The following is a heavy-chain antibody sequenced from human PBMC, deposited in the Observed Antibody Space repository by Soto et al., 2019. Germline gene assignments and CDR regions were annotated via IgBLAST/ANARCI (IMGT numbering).Heavy chain of an antibody. D-gene: IGHD2-2*01. CDR3: AKDWGCISTSCPIDNNWFDP. V-gene: IGHV4-59*01. CDR2: IYYSGST. Sequence: SETLSLTCTVSGGSISSYYLSWIRQPPGKGLEWIGYIYYSGSTNYNPSLKSRVTISVDTSNNQFSLKLSSVTAEDTAVYYCAKDWGCISTSCPIDNNWFDPWGQGTLVTVSS. CDR1: GGSISSYY. J-gene: IGHJ5*02.